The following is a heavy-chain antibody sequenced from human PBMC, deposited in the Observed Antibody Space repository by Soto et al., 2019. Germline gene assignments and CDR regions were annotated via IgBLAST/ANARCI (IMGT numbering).Heavy chain of an antibody. V-gene: IGHV3-23*01. J-gene: IGHJ4*02. CDR2: ISGSGGST. D-gene: IGHD3-3*01. CDR1: GFTFSSYA. CDR3: AKDSGNYDFWSGSDY. Sequence: GSLRLSCAASGFTFSSYAMSWVRQAPGKGLEWVSAISGSGGSTYYADSVKGRFTISRDNSKNTLYLQMNSLRAEDTAVYYCAKDSGNYDFWSGSDYWGQGTLVTVSS.